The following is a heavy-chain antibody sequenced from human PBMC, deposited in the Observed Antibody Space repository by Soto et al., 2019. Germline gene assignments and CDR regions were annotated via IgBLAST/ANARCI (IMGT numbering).Heavy chain of an antibody. V-gene: IGHV1-69*06. CDR2: IIPIFGTA. J-gene: IGHJ5*02. CDR3: ARERTSSTYYDFWRGYFRWFDP. D-gene: IGHD3-3*01. CDR1: GGTFSSYA. Sequence: SVKVSCKASGGTFSSYAISWVRQAPGQGLEWMGGIIPIFGTANYAQKFQGRVTITADKSTSTAYMELSSLRSEDTAVYYCARERTSSTYYDFWRGYFRWFDPWGQGTLVTVSS.